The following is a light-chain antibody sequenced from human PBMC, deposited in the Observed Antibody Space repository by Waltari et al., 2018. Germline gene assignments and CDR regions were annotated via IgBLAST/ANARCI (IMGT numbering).Light chain of an antibody. Sequence: QSVLTQPPSVSGAPGQRVNISCTGSSSNIGAGYDVHWYQQLPGNAPKLLIYANGSRPYGVPDRFQCSKAGTAASLAITGLQAEDEADYYCQSYDSSLSGVVVGGGTKLTVL. CDR1: SSNIGAGYD. CDR3: QSYDSSLSGVV. CDR2: ANG. V-gene: IGLV1-40*01. J-gene: IGLJ2*01.